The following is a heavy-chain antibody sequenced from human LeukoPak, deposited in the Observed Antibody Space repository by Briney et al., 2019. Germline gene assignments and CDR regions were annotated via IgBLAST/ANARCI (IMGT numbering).Heavy chain of an antibody. CDR2: IDPGNSDI. V-gene: IGHV5-51*01. D-gene: IGHD6-6*01. CDR3: ARHYNSSSGSDY. CDR1: GYIFTNYW. J-gene: IGHJ4*02. Sequence: GESLKIPCRGSGYIFTNYWIDWVRQMPGQGLEWMGMIDPGNSDIRYSPSLQGQVTISVDKSITTAYLQWSSLKPSDTAMYYCARHYNSSSGSDYWGQGTLVTVSS.